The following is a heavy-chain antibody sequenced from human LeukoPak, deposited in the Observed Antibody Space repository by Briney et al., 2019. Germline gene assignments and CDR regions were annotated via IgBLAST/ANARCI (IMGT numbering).Heavy chain of an antibody. CDR1: GYSISSGYY. CDR2: IYHSGST. V-gene: IGHV4-38-2*02. J-gene: IGHJ4*02. D-gene: IGHD6-19*01. CDR3: ARGPSSGWYFDY. Sequence: PSETLSLTCTVSGYSISSGYYWGWIRQPPGKGLEWIGSIYHSGSTYYNPSLKSRVTISVDTSKNQFSLKLSSVTAADTAVYYCARGPSSGWYFDYWGQGTLVTVSS.